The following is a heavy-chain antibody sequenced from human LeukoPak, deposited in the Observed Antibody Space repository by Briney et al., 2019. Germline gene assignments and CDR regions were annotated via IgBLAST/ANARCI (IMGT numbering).Heavy chain of an antibody. CDR3: AKPIWFGELTPFDY. Sequence: GGSQRLSCAASGFTFSSYAMHWVRQAPGKGLEWVAVISYDGSNKYYADSVKGRFTISRDNAKNSLYLQMNSLRAEDTAVYYCAKPIWFGELTPFDYWGQGTLVTVSS. V-gene: IGHV3-30-3*02. J-gene: IGHJ4*02. CDR1: GFTFSSYA. D-gene: IGHD3-10*01. CDR2: ISYDGSNK.